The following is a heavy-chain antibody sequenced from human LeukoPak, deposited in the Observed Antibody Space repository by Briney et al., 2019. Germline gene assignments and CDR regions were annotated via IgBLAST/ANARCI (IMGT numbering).Heavy chain of an antibody. CDR3: ARYWAAAETDAFDI. V-gene: IGHV3-74*01. D-gene: IGHD6-13*01. CDR2: INSDGSST. J-gene: IGHJ3*02. CDR1: GFTFSSYW. Sequence: PGGSLRLSCAASGFTFSSYWMHWVRQAPGKGLVWVSRINSDGSSTSYADSVKGRFTISRDNAKNTLYLQMNSLRAEDTAVYYCARYWAAAETDAFDIWRQGTMVTVSS.